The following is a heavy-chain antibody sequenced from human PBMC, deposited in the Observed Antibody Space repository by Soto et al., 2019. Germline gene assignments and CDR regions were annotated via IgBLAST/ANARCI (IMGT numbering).Heavy chain of an antibody. D-gene: IGHD3-10*01. CDR3: ARSMVRGVKIDY. Sequence: SETLSLTCTVSGGSISSYYWSWIRQPPGKGLEWIGYIYYSGSTNYNPSLKSRVTISVDTSKNQFSLKLSSVTAADTAVYYCARSMVRGVKIDYWGQGTLVTVSS. CDR2: IYYSGST. J-gene: IGHJ4*02. CDR1: GGSISSYY. V-gene: IGHV4-59*01.